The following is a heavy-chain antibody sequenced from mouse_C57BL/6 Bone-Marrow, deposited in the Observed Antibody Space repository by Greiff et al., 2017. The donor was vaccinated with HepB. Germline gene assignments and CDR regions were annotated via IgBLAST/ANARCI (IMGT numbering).Heavy chain of an antibody. J-gene: IGHJ2*01. CDR1: GFNITDDY. CDR2: IDPENGDT. CDR3: TTGGFCDY. Sequence: VQLQQSGAELVRPGASVKLSCTASGFNITDDYMHWVKQRPEQGLEWIGWIDPENGDTEYASKFQGKATITADTSSNTAYLQLSSLTSEDTAVYYCTTGGFCDYWGQGTTLTVSS. V-gene: IGHV14-4*01.